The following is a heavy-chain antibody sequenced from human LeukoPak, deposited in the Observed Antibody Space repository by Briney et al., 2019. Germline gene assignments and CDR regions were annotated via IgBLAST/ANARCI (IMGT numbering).Heavy chain of an antibody. CDR3: ARGTYYDSSAYSGVRLFAY. J-gene: IGHJ4*02. V-gene: IGHV1-2*02. D-gene: IGHD3-22*01. CDR2: INLNNGRI. Sequence: GASVKVSCKASGYTFTGYYMHWVRQAPGQGLEWMGWINLNNGRINYAQNFQGRVTMTRDTSISTAYMELSSLTSDDTALYYCARGTYYDSSAYSGVRLFAYWGQGTLVTVSS. CDR1: GYTFTGYY.